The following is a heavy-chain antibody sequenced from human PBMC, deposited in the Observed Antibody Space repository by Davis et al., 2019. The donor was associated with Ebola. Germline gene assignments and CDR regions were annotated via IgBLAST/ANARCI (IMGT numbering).Heavy chain of an antibody. CDR3: ARDLGSVSGGNWFDP. CDR2: IYHSGST. V-gene: IGHV4-4*02. J-gene: IGHJ5*02. D-gene: IGHD3-10*01. CDR1: GGSISSSNW. Sequence: MPGGSLRLSCAVSGGSISSSNWWSWVRQPPGKGLEWIGEIYHSGSTNYNPSLKSRVTISVDKSKNQFSLKLSSVTAADTAVYYCARDLGSVSGGNWFDPWGQGTLVTVSS.